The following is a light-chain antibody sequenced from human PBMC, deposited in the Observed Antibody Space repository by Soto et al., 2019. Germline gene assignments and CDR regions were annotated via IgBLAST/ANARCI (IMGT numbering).Light chain of an antibody. CDR1: QSVSIY. Sequence: EIVMTQSPASLSVSPGESATLSCRASQSVSIYLAWLQQKPGQAPRLLIYGASTRATGVPARFSGSGSGTEFTLTISSLQSEDYAVYYCQDYDNWPLTFGQGTKVDIK. CDR2: GAS. CDR3: QDYDNWPLT. J-gene: IGKJ1*01. V-gene: IGKV3-15*01.